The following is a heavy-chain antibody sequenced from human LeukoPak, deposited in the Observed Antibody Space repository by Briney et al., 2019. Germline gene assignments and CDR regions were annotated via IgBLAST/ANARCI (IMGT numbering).Heavy chain of an antibody. CDR1: GYSFTSYW. V-gene: IGHV5-10-1*01. CDR2: IDPSDSYT. J-gene: IGHJ4*02. D-gene: IGHD6-19*01. CDR3: ARHFSGWPFDY. Sequence: PGESLKISCKGPGYSFTSYWISWVRQMPGKGLEWVGRIDPSDSYTNYSPSFQGHVTTSADKSISTAYLQWSSLKASDTAMYYCARHFSGWPFDYWGQGTLVTVSS.